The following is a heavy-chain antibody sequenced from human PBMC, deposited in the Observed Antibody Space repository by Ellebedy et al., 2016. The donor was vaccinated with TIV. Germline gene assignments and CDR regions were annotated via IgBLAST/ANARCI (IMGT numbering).Heavy chain of an antibody. CDR1: GFAFGNFG. CDR3: ARDSKWRGWYFEL. D-gene: IGHD5-12*01. V-gene: IGHV3-33*01. Sequence: GESLKISCAASGFAFGNFGMHWLRQAPGKGLEWVALIWYDGSNKYYADSVRGRFTISRDNSNNTLYLQMNSLRADDTAVYFCARDSKWRGWYFELWGRGTLVTVSS. CDR2: IWYDGSNK. J-gene: IGHJ2*01.